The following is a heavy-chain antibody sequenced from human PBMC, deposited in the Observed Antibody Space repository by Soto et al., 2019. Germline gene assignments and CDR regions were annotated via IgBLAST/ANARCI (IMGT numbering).Heavy chain of an antibody. D-gene: IGHD3-22*01. Sequence: GGSLRLSCAASGFNFSTYGMYWVRQAPGKGLEWVANIWFDGSNKYYADSFQGRFTISRDNSKGTLYLQMSSLRAEDTAMYYCARQGDYFESGGYYRHFDSWGHGTLVTVSS. V-gene: IGHV3-33*01. CDR1: GFNFSTYG. J-gene: IGHJ4*01. CDR2: IWFDGSNK. CDR3: ARQGDYFESGGYYRHFDS.